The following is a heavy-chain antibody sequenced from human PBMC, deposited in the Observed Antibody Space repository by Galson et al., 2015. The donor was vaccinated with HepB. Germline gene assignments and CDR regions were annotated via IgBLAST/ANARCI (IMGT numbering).Heavy chain of an antibody. CDR2: ISGSGGST. J-gene: IGHJ4*02. CDR1: GFTFSSYA. Sequence: SLRLSCAASGFTFSSYAMSWVRQAPGKGLEWVSAISGSGGSTYYADSVKGRFTISRDNSKNTLYLQMNSLRAEDTAVYYCAKDKTRERRPLAVFDYWGQGTLVTASS. CDR3: AKDKTRERRPLAVFDY. D-gene: IGHD1-1*01. V-gene: IGHV3-23*01.